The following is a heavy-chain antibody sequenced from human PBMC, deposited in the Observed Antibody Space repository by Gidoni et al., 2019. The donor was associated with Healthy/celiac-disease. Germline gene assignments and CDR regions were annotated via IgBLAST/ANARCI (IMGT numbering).Heavy chain of an antibody. J-gene: IGHJ3*02. CDR3: AKDGDTYYYDSSGFDAFDI. Sequence: EVQLLESGGGWVQPGGSLRRSCAASGFTFSSYAMSWVRQAPGKGVEWVSAISGSGGSTYYADSVKGRFTISRDNSKNTLYLQMNSLRAEDTAVYYCAKDGDTYYYDSSGFDAFDIWGQGTMVTVSS. D-gene: IGHD3-22*01. V-gene: IGHV3-23*01. CDR2: ISGSGGST. CDR1: GFTFSSYA.